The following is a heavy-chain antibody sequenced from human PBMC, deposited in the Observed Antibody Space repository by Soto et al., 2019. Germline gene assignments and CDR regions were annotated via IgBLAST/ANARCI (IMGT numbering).Heavy chain of an antibody. J-gene: IGHJ4*02. V-gene: IGHV3-23*01. Sequence: GGSLRLSCAASGFTFSSYAMSWVRQAPGEGLEWVSAISGSGGSTYYADSAKGRFTITRDNSKNTLYLQMNSLRAEDTAVYYCAKGGYDYVLTVVFWGQGTLVTVSS. CDR3: AKGGYDYVLTVVF. D-gene: IGHD5-12*01. CDR2: ISGSGGST. CDR1: GFTFSSYA.